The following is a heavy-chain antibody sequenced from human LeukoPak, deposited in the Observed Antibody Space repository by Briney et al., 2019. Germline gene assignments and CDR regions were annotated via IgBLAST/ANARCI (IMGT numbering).Heavy chain of an antibody. CDR1: GGTFSSYA. D-gene: IGHD2-21*02. CDR2: IIPIFGTA. J-gene: IGHJ4*02. CDR3: ATELAYCGGDCYSGFDY. V-gene: IGHV1-69*05. Sequence: SVKVSRKASGGTFSSYAISWVRQAPGQGLEWMGGIIPIFGTANYAQKFQGRVTITTDESTSTAYMELSSLRSEDTAVYYCATELAYCGGDCYSGFDYWGQGTLVTVSS.